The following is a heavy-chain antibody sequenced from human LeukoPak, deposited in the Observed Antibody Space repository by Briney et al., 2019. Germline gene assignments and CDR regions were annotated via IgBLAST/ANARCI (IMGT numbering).Heavy chain of an antibody. V-gene: IGHV3-30*18. CDR2: ISYDGSNK. Sequence: GGSLRLSCAASGFTFSSYGMHWVRQAPGKGLEWVAVISYDGSNKYYADSVKGRFTISRDNSKNMLYLQMNSLRAEDTAVYYCAKDLHVDTAMPYDYWGQGTLVTVSS. CDR1: GFTFSSYG. J-gene: IGHJ4*02. CDR3: AKDLHVDTAMPYDY. D-gene: IGHD5-18*01.